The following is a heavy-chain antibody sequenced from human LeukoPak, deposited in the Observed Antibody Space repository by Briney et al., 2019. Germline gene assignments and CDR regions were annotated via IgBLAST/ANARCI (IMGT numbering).Heavy chain of an antibody. Sequence: PGGSLRLSCAASGFTFSSYAMHWVRQAPGKGLEWVAVISYDGSNKYYADSVKGRFTISRDNSKNTLYLQMNSLRAEDTAVYYCASYHGSYYAFDIWGQGTMVTVSS. J-gene: IGHJ3*02. V-gene: IGHV3-30-3*01. CDR2: ISYDGSNK. CDR1: GFTFSSYA. CDR3: ASYHGSYYAFDI. D-gene: IGHD1-26*01.